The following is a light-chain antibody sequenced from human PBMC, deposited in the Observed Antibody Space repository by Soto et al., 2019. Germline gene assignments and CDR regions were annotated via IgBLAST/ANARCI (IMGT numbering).Light chain of an antibody. CDR3: QQYNSYST. Sequence: EIVLTQSPGTLSLSPGERATLSCRASQSVRSNYLVWYQPKPGQAPRXLIYGASSRATGIPDRFSGSGSGTEFTLTISSLQPDDFATYYCQQYNSYSTFGQGTKVDIK. CDR2: GAS. V-gene: IGKV3-20*01. J-gene: IGKJ1*01. CDR1: QSVRSNY.